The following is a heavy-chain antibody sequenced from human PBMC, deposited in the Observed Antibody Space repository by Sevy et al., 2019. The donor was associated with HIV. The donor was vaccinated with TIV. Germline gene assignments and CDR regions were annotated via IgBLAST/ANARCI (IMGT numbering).Heavy chain of an antibody. V-gene: IGHV3-23*01. J-gene: IGHJ4*02. CDR1: GFTFSSYA. Sequence: GGSMRLSCAASGFTFSSYAMSWVRQAPGKGLEWVSAISGSGGSTYYADSVKGRFTISRDNSKNTLYLQMNSLRAEDTAVYYCAKGSDYVWGSYRYTHFDYWGQGTLVTVSS. CDR3: AKGSDYVWGSYRYTHFDY. D-gene: IGHD3-16*02. CDR2: ISGSGGST.